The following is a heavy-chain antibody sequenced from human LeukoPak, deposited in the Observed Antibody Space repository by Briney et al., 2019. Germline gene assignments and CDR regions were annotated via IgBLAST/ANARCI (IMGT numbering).Heavy chain of an antibody. CDR1: GYTFTGYY. D-gene: IGHD3-16*02. CDR2: INPNSGGT. J-gene: IGHJ3*02. CDR3: ARAVWGSYRKSFGAFDI. V-gene: IGHV1-2*02. Sequence: GASVKVSCKASGYTFTGYYMHWVRQAPGQGLEWMGWINPNSGGTNYAQKFQGRVTMTRDTSISTAYMELSRLRSDDTAVYYCARAVWGSYRKSFGAFDIWGQGTMVTVS.